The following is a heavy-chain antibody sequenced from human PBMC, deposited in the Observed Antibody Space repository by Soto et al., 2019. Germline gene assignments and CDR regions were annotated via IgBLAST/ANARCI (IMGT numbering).Heavy chain of an antibody. CDR2: IYHSGTA. J-gene: IGHJ4*02. CDR1: GYSVSWGYY. Sequence: PAETLSLTGDVPGYSVSWGYYWGCIRQSPGKGLEWLGTIYHSGTARYMPSLTSRLTISVDTSKNQFSLNLTSVTAADTAVYYCARGLQSGGYFDYWGQGALVTVSS. CDR3: ARGLQSGGYFDY. V-gene: IGHV4-38-2*01.